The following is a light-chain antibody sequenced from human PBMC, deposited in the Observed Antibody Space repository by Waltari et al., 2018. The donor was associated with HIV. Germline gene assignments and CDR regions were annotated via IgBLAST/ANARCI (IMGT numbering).Light chain of an antibody. V-gene: IGLV2-14*01. Sequence: QSALTQPASVSGSPGQSITISCTGTSSDVGSYNYVSWSQQHPDKAPKLMIYEVSNRPSGVSNRFSGAKSDNTASLTISGLQAEDEADYYCSSYRSSSTPLWVFGGGTKRTVL. CDR2: EVS. CDR1: SSDVGSYNY. CDR3: SSYRSSSTPLWV. J-gene: IGLJ3*02.